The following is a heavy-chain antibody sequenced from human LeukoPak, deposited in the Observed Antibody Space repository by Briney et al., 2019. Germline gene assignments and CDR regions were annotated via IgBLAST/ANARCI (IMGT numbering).Heavy chain of an antibody. V-gene: IGHV4-34*01. J-gene: IGHJ4*02. CDR3: AISHYYYDSSGYEDY. CDR1: GGSFSGYY. Sequence: PSETLSLTCAVYGGSFSGYYWSWIRQPPGKGLEWIGEINHSGSTNYNPSLKSRVTISVDTSKNQFSLKLSSVTAADTAVYYCAISHYYYDSSGYEDYWGQGTLVTVSS. CDR2: INHSGST. D-gene: IGHD3-22*01.